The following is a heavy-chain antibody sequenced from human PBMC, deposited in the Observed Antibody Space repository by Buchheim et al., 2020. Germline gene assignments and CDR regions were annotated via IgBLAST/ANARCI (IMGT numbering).Heavy chain of an antibody. J-gene: IGHJ5*02. CDR2: IYSGGST. CDR1: GFTVSSNY. V-gene: IGHV3-66*01. Sequence: EVQLVESGGGLVQPGGSLRLSCAASGFTVSSNYMSWVRQAPGKGLEWVSVIYSGGSTYYADSVKGRFTISRDNSKTTLYLKMNSLRAEDTAVYYCARVPKSSGWYWFDPWGQGTL. D-gene: IGHD6-19*01. CDR3: ARVPKSSGWYWFDP.